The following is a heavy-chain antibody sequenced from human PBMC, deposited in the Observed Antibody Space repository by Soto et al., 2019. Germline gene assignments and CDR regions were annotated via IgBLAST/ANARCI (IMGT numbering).Heavy chain of an antibody. J-gene: IGHJ6*03. V-gene: IGHV3-9*01. CDR3: AKDHSPAGRFLEWASNYYYYYYMDV. CDR1: GFTFDDYA. CDR2: ISWNSGSI. D-gene: IGHD3-3*01. Sequence: GGSLRLSCAASGFTFDDYAMHWVRQAPGKGLEWVSGISWNSGSIGYADSVKGRFTISRDNAKNSLYLQMNSLRAKDTALYYCAKDHSPAGRFLEWASNYYYYYYMDVWGKGTTVTVSS.